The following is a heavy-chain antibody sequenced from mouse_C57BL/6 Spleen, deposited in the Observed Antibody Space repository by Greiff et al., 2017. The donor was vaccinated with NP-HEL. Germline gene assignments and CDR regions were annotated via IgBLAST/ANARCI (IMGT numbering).Heavy chain of an antibody. Sequence: QVQLQQPGAELVKPGASVKLSCKASGYTFTSYWMQWVKQRPGQGLEWIGEIDPSDSYTNYNQKFKGKATLTVDTSSSTAYMQLSSLTSEDSAVYYCARRHYGSSYGDWYFDVWGTGTTVTVSS. CDR1: GYTFTSYW. D-gene: IGHD1-1*01. V-gene: IGHV1-50*01. J-gene: IGHJ1*03. CDR3: ARRHYGSSYGDWYFDV. CDR2: IDPSDSYT.